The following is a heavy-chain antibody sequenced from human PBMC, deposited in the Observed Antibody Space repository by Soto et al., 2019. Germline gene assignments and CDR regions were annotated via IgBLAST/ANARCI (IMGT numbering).Heavy chain of an antibody. D-gene: IGHD1-7*01. Sequence: EVHLVESGGGLVKPGGSLRLSCVGSGFSFSSDSMGWVRQAPGKGLEWVSSISSSGSFMNYADSVKGRFTISRDNAKNSLYLQMSGLNDEDTAVYYCARDPPTGSTLDWVDSWGQGTLVTVSS. CDR2: ISSSGSFM. J-gene: IGHJ5*01. V-gene: IGHV3-21*01. CDR1: GFSFSSDS. CDR3: ARDPPTGSTLDWVDS.